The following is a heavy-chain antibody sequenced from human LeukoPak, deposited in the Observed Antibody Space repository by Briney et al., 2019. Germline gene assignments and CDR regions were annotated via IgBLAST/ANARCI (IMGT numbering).Heavy chain of an antibody. Sequence: PGGSLRLSCAASGFTFSSYGMSWVRQAPGKGLEWVSAISGSGGSTYYADSVKGRFTISRDNSKNTLYLQMNSLRAEDTAVYYCAKDEGGTNWFDPWGQGTLVTVSS. CDR1: GFTFSSYG. CDR3: AKDEGGTNWFDP. CDR2: ISGSGGST. D-gene: IGHD3-16*01. J-gene: IGHJ5*02. V-gene: IGHV3-23*01.